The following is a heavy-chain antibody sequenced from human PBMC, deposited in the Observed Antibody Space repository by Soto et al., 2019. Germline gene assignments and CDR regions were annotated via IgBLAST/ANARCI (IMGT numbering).Heavy chain of an antibody. Sequence: EVQLLESGGGLVQPGGSLSLSCAASGFTFSSYAMSWVRQAPGKGLEWVSGISGSGGSTYYADAVKGRFTISRDNSKNTLYLQTNSLRAEDTAVYYCAKERGYNYGYYAMDDWGQGTKVTVSS. CDR2: ISGSGGST. CDR3: AKERGYNYGYYAMDD. V-gene: IGHV3-23*01. D-gene: IGHD5-18*01. CDR1: GFTFSSYA. J-gene: IGHJ6*02.